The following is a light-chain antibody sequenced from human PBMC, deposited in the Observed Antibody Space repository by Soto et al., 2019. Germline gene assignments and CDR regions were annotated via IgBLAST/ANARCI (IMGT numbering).Light chain of an antibody. CDR2: GAS. Sequence: EIVMTQSPATLSVSPGERATLSCRASQSISSKLGWYQQRPGQAPRLLIYGASNRATGIPARFSGSGSGTEVTLTISSLQSEDSAVYYCQQYNSWTTITFGQGTRLEIK. CDR1: QSISSK. J-gene: IGKJ5*01. V-gene: IGKV3-15*01. CDR3: QQYNSWTTIT.